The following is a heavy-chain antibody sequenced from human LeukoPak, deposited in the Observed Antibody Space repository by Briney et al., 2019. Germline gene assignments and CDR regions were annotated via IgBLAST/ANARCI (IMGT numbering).Heavy chain of an antibody. V-gene: IGHV4-59*08. CDR3: ARHAGGISATGTRPFDY. Sequence: SETLSLTCTVSGGSISSYYWSWIRQPPGKGLEWIGYIYYSGSTNYNPSLKSRVTISVDTSKNQFSLKLSSVTAADTAVYYCARHAGGISATGTRPFDYWGQRTLVTVSS. CDR1: GGSISSYY. J-gene: IGHJ4*02. CDR2: IYYSGST. D-gene: IGHD6-13*01.